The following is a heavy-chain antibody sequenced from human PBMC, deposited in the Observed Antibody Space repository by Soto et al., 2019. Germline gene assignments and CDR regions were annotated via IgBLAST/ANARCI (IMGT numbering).Heavy chain of an antibody. CDR3: AGGLIAAAGTVDY. D-gene: IGHD6-13*01. CDR2: IYYSGST. CDR1: GGSISSYY. Sequence: PSETLSLTCTVSGGSISSYYWSWIRQPPGKGLEWIGYIYYSGSTNYNPSLKSRVTISVDTSKNQFSLKLSSVTAADTAVYYRAGGLIAAAGTVDYWGQGTLVTSPQ. J-gene: IGHJ4*02. V-gene: IGHV4-59*08.